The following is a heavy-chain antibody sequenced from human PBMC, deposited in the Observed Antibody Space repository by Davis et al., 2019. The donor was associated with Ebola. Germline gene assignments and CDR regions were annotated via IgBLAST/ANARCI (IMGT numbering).Heavy chain of an antibody. J-gene: IGHJ6*02. CDR2: IIPIFGTA. CDR3: ARESIAARRYYYGMDV. V-gene: IGHV1-69*13. Sequence: SVKVSCKASGGTFSSYAISWVRQAPGQGLEWMGGIIPIFGTANYAQKFQGRVTITADESTSTAYMEVRSLRSDDTAVYYCARESIAARRYYYGMDVWGQGTTVTVSS. D-gene: IGHD6-6*01. CDR1: GGTFSSYA.